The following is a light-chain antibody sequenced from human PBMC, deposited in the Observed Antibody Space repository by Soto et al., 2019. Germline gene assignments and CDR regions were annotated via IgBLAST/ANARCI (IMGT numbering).Light chain of an antibody. CDR2: GAS. CDR3: QQRSNWPPT. J-gene: IGKJ5*01. V-gene: IGKV3-11*01. CDR1: QSVSSN. Sequence: EIVMTQSPATLSVSPWERATLSCRASQSVSSNLAWYQQKPGQAPRLLIYGASNRATGIPARFSGSGSGTDFTLTISSLEPEDFAVYYCQQRSNWPPTFGQGTRLEIK.